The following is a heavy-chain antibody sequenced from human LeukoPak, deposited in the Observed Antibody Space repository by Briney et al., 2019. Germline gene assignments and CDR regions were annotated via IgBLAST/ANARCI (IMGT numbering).Heavy chain of an antibody. D-gene: IGHD3-22*01. CDR3: ARGRDYYDSSGAPSYGGN. J-gene: IGHJ4*02. CDR1: GGSFSGYY. V-gene: IGHV4-34*01. CDR2: INHSGST. Sequence: PSETLSLTCAVYGGSFSGYYWSWIRQPPGKGLEWIGEINHSGSTNYNPSLKSRVTISVDTSKNQFSLKLCSVTAADTAVYYCARGRDYYDSSGAPSYGGNWGQGTLVTVSS.